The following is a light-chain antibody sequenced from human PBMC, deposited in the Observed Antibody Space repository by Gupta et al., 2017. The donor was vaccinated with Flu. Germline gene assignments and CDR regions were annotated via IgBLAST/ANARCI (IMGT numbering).Light chain of an antibody. Sequence: EVVLKQSPVTLSLSPGARAVLCCRASQRVGNYLAWYQQRHGQAPRLLMIDDSKRAAGIPARFSGSGSGTDFTFTITTLEPEDLAVYDCQQRSDLPMYTFGQGTKLEIK. CDR3: QQRSDLPMYT. CDR2: DDS. V-gene: IGKV3-11*01. J-gene: IGKJ2*01. CDR1: QRVGNY.